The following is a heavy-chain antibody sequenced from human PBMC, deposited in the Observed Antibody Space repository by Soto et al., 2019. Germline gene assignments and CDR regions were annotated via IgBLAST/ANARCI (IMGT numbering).Heavy chain of an antibody. J-gene: IGHJ3*02. CDR2: ISDSGRT. CDR3: TRHTRIEVNYAFDI. V-gene: IGHV4-39*01. D-gene: IGHD3-22*01. CDR1: GGSIRTRDYY. Sequence: QHQLQESGPGLVKPSETLSLTCTVSGGSIRTRDYYWGWVRQAPGKGLEWIGSISDSGRTYYSPSLKTRIPISVDTSKSQFSLTMTSVTAADTAVYYCTRHTRIEVNYAFDIWGQGTMVTVSS.